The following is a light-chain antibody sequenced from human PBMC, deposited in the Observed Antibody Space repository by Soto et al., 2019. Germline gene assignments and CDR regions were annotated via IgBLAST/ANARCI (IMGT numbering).Light chain of an antibody. J-gene: IGLJ2*01. CDR3: GTWDSSLSVVS. V-gene: IGLV1-51*01. CDR1: YSNIGSNF. Sequence: QSVLTQPPSVSAAAGQKVTISCSGSYSNIGSNFVSWYQHFPGSAPRLLIYDNSQRPSGIPDRFSGSKSGSSATLGITGLQTGDEADYYCGTWDSSLSVVSFGGGTKVTVL. CDR2: DNS.